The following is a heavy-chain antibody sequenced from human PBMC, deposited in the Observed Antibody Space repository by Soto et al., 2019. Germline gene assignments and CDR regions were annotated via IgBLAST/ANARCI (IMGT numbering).Heavy chain of an antibody. CDR1: GYTFRSYG. CDR3: AKADSNYAGRFSYYYMDV. Sequence: QVQLVQSGTEVKKPGASVKVSCKASGYTFRSYGISWVRQAPGQGLEWMGWISGYNGNTHYSQKFQGKVTMTTDTSTSTAYMELRNLRSDDTAVYYCAKADSNYAGRFSYYYMDVWGTGTMVTLSS. J-gene: IGHJ6*03. CDR2: ISGYNGNT. V-gene: IGHV1-18*01. D-gene: IGHD4-4*01.